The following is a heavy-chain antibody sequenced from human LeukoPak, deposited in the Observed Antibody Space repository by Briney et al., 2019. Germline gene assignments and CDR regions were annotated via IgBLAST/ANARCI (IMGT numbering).Heavy chain of an antibody. Sequence: SETLSLTCTVSGGSISSYYWSWIRQPPGKGLKWIGYIYHSGSTYYNPSLKSRVTISVDRSKNQFSLKLSSVTAADTAVYYCTRAAIVGATTNAFDIWGQGTMVTVSS. J-gene: IGHJ3*02. CDR3: TRAAIVGATTNAFDI. V-gene: IGHV4-59*12. CDR1: GGSISSYY. D-gene: IGHD1-26*01. CDR2: IYHSGST.